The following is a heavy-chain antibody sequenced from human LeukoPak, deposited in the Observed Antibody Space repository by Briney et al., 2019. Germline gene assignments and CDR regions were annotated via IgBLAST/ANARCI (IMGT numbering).Heavy chain of an antibody. CDR3: AKSCSAGSCSPDS. CDR1: GFTFSTYG. J-gene: IGHJ4*02. CDR2: IRYDGSNK. V-gene: IGHV3-30*02. Sequence: PGGSLRLSCAASGFTFSTYGMHWVRQTPGKGLEWVAFIRYDGSNKVYVDSVKGRFTISRDNSKNTLYLQMDSLRAEDTAVYYCAKSCSAGSCSPDSWGQGTLVTVSS. D-gene: IGHD2-15*01.